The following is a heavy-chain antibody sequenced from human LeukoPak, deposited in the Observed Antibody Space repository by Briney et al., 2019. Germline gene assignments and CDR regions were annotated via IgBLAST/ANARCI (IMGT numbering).Heavy chain of an antibody. J-gene: IGHJ4*02. CDR2: IWYDGSNK. V-gene: IGHV3-33*01. Sequence: GGSLRLSCAASGFTFSSYGMPWVRQAPGKGLEWVAVIWYDGSNKYYADSVKGRFTISRGNSKNTLYLQMNSLRAEDTAVYYCATDREYCSGGNCYELPFDYWGQGTLVTVSS. CDR3: ATDREYCSGGNCYELPFDY. CDR1: GFTFSSYG. D-gene: IGHD2-15*01.